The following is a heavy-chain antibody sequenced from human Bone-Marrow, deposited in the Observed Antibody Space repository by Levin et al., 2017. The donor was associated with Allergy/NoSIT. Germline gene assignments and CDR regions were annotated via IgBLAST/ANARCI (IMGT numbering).Heavy chain of an antibody. Sequence: AGGSLRLSCAASGFTFSSYAMSWVRQAPGKGLEWVSAISGSGGSTYYADSVKGRFTISRDNSKNTLYLQMNSLRAEDTAVYYCAKDRDCSGGSCPFDYWGQGTLVTVSS. CDR2: ISGSGGST. CDR1: GFTFSSYA. J-gene: IGHJ4*02. CDR3: AKDRDCSGGSCPFDY. V-gene: IGHV3-23*01. D-gene: IGHD2-15*01.